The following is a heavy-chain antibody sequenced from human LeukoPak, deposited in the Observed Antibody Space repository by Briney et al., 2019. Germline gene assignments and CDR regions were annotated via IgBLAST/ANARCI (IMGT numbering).Heavy chain of an antibody. J-gene: IGHJ4*02. CDR3: ARADYGDSETPVY. Sequence: GGSLRLSCAASGFTFSSYSMNWVRQAPGKGLEWVSSISSSSSYIYYADSVKGRFTISRDNAKNSLYLQMNSLRAEDTAVYYCARADYGDSETPVYWGQGTLVTVSS. D-gene: IGHD4-17*01. CDR2: ISSSSSYI. V-gene: IGHV3-21*01. CDR1: GFTFSSYS.